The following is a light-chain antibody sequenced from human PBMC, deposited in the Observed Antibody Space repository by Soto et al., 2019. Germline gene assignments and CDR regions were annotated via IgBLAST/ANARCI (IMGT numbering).Light chain of an antibody. CDR1: SSDVGGYKY. Sequence: QSALTQPASVSGSPGQSITISCTGTSSDVGGYKYVSWYQQHRGKAPKLLIYTVSNRPSGVSNRFSGSKSGNTASLTISGLQAEDEADYYCSSYTSSSSYVFGTGTKLTVL. CDR2: TVS. CDR3: SSYTSSSSYV. V-gene: IGLV2-14*01. J-gene: IGLJ1*01.